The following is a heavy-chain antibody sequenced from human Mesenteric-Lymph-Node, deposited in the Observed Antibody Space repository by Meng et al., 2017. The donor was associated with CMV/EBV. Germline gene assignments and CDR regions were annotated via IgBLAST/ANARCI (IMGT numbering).Heavy chain of an antibody. CDR2: ISSSTTFV. D-gene: IGHD2-15*01. CDR1: DFTFSTYS. Sequence: GESLKISCAASDFTFSTYSMNWVRQAPGKGLEWVASISSSTTFVYYADSLKGRFTISRDNANNSLFLQMNSLRAEDTSVYYCARSRSLRGGGMDVWGQGTTVTVS. V-gene: IGHV3-21*01. CDR3: ARSRSLRGGGMDV. J-gene: IGHJ6*02.